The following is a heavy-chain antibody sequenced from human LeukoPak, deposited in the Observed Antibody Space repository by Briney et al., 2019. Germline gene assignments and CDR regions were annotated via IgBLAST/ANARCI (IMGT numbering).Heavy chain of an antibody. CDR1: GFTLSTYT. Sequence: GGSLRLSCAASGFTLSTYTMNWVRQAPGKGLEWVSSITSSSSYIYYADSVKGRFTISRDNAKNSLYLQMNSLRVEDTAVYYCARHVVAVGFDYWGQGTLVTVSS. J-gene: IGHJ4*02. V-gene: IGHV3-21*01. D-gene: IGHD3-22*01. CDR3: ARHVVAVGFDY. CDR2: ITSSSSYI.